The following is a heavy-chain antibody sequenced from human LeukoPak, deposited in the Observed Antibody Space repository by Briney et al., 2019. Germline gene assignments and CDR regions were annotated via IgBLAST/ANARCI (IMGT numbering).Heavy chain of an antibody. CDR1: GFTFSGSV. CDR3: TTTFLDYGDYDN. V-gene: IGHV3-73*01. J-gene: IGHJ4*02. D-gene: IGHD4-17*01. CDR2: IRSKANSYAT. Sequence: PGGSLRLSCAASGFTFSGSVMHWVRQASGKGLEWDGRIRSKANSYATTYAASVKGRFTISRDDSKNTAYLQMNSLKTEDTAVYYCTTTFLDYGDYDNWGQGTLVTVSS.